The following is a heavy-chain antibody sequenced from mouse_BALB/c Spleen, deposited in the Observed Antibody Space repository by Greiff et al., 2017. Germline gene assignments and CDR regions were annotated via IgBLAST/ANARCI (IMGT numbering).Heavy chain of an antibody. J-gene: IGHJ2*01. CDR2: ISNGGGST. V-gene: IGHV5-12-2*01. D-gene: IGHD2-2*01. Sequence: EVQGVESGGGLVQPGGSLKLSCAASGFTFSSYTMSWVRQTPEKRLEWVAYISNGGGSTYYPDTVKGRFTISRDNAKNTLYLQMSSLKSEDTAMYYCARRGYDAPYYFDYWGQGTTLTVSS. CDR1: GFTFSSYT. CDR3: ARRGYDAPYYFDY.